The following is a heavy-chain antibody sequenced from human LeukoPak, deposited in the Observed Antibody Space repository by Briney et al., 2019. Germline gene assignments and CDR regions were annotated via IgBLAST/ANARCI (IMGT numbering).Heavy chain of an antibody. J-gene: IGHJ4*02. D-gene: IGHD3-9*01. CDR3: ARHRTAGDDILTGYYLPLVTDSPSNFDY. CDR2: ISGSGGST. V-gene: IGHV3-23*01. Sequence: GGSLRLSCAASGFTFSSYGMSWVRQAPGKGLEWVSAISGSGGSTYYADSVKGRFTISRDNSKNTLYLQMNSLRAEDTAVYYCARHRTAGDDILTGYYLPLVTDSPSNFDYWGQGTLVTVSS. CDR1: GFTFSSYG.